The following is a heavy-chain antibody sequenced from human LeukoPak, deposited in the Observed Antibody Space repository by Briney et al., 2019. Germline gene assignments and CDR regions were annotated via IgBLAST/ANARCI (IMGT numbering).Heavy chain of an antibody. J-gene: IGHJ4*02. Sequence: PSETLSLTCTVSGGSISSSYYWGWIRQPPGKGLEWIGSIYYSGSTYYNPSLKSRVTISVDTSKNQFSLKLSSVTAADTAVYYCARQDSGYATGYSGYYFDYWGQGTLVTVSS. CDR3: ARQDSGYATGYSGYYFDY. V-gene: IGHV4-39*01. D-gene: IGHD5-12*01. CDR2: IYYSGST. CDR1: GGSISSSYY.